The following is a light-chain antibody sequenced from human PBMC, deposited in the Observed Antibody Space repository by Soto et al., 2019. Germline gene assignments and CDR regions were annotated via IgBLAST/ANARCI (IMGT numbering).Light chain of an antibody. CDR1: QRISTY. Sequence: DIQMTQSPSSLSASVGDRVTITCRASQRISTYLNWYQQKPGKAPKLLIYGASTLQGGVPSRFSGSGSGTDFTLTISRLEPEDFAVYYCHQYGSSPHTFGQGTRLEIK. CDR2: GAS. J-gene: IGKJ5*01. V-gene: IGKV1-39*01. CDR3: HQYGSSPHT.